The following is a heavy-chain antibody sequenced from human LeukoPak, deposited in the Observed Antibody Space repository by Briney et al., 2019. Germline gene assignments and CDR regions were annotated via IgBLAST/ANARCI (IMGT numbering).Heavy chain of an antibody. Sequence: VASVKVSCKASGYTFAGYYMHWVRQAPGQGLEWMGWINPNSGGTNYAQKFQGWVTMTRDTSISTAYMELSRLRSDDTAVYYCARDQTTVTTGGFDYWGQGTLVTVSS. V-gene: IGHV1-2*04. D-gene: IGHD4-17*01. J-gene: IGHJ4*02. CDR1: GYTFAGYY. CDR2: INPNSGGT. CDR3: ARDQTTVTTGGFDY.